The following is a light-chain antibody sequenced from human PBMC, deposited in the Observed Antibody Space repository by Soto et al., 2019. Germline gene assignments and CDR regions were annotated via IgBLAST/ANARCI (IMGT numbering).Light chain of an antibody. CDR3: QQYDTFPIT. CDR2: DAS. J-gene: IGKJ5*01. V-gene: IGKV1-33*01. CDR1: QDITKY. Sequence: DIQMTQSPSSLSASVGDRVTITCQASQDITKYLNWYHQKAGRAPKLLIYDASLLETGVPSRFSGSGSGSDFTLTISSLQLEDIATYYCQQYDTFPITSGHVTPLEI.